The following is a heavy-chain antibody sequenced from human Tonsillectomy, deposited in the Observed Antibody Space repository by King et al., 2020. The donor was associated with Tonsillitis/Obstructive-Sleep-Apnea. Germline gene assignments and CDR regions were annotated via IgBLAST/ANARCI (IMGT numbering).Heavy chain of an antibody. D-gene: IGHD2-15*01. V-gene: IGHV3-30*09. CDR2: ISYDGNNK. CDR3: ARGWSYCRGVSCDAGGFDS. CDR1: GFTFSNYA. J-gene: IGHJ5*01. Sequence: VQLVESGGGVVQPGRSLRLSCAASGFTFSNYAMHWVRQAPGKGLEWVAVISYDGNNKYYTDSVRGRFAISRDNSKNTLYLQMNSLRAEDTAVYYCARGWSYCRGVSCDAGGFDSWGQGTLVTVSS.